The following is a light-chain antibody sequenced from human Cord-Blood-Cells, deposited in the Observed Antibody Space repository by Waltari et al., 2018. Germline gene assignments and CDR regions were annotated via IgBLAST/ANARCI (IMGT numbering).Light chain of an antibody. V-gene: IGLV1-40*01. Sequence: QSVLTQPPSMSGAPGQRVTISCTGSSSNIGAGYDVHWYQQLPGTAPKLLIYGNGKRPSGVPGRFSGSKSGTSASLAITGLQAEDEADYYCQSYDSSLSGSVFGGGTKLTVL. CDR2: GNG. CDR1: SSNIGAGYD. J-gene: IGLJ2*01. CDR3: QSYDSSLSGSV.